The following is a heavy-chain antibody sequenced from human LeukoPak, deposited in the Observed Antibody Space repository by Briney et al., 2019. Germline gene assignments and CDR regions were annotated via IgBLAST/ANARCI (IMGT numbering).Heavy chain of an antibody. V-gene: IGHV4-38-2*02. CDR3: ARVNSGWYGGFDF. J-gene: IGHJ4*02. Sequence: SETLSLTCTVSRYSIRSAYFWGWIRQPPGKGLEWIGSIFHSGNTYYNPSLSSRVTISVDTSKNQFSLRLSSVTAADTAMYFCARVNSGWYGGFDFWGQGTLVTVSS. D-gene: IGHD6-19*01. CDR1: RYSIRSAYF. CDR2: IFHSGNT.